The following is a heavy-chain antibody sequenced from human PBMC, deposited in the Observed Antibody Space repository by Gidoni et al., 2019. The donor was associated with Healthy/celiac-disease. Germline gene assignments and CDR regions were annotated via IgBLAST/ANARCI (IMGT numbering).Heavy chain of an antibody. CDR2: IWYDGSNK. D-gene: IGHD3-16*01. CDR3: ARDLGGRSPDRRMVY. Sequence: QVQLVESGGGVVQPGRSLRLSCAASGFTFSSYGMHWVRQAPGKGLEWVAVIWYDGSNKYYADSVKGRFTISRDNSKNTLYLQMNSLRAEDTAVYYCARDLGGRSPDRRMVYWGQGTLVTVSS. CDR1: GFTFSSYG. V-gene: IGHV3-33*01. J-gene: IGHJ4*02.